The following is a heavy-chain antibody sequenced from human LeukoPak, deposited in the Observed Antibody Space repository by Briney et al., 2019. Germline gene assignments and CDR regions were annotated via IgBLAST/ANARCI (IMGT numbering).Heavy chain of an antibody. CDR1: GFILSSYG. D-gene: IGHD4-11*01. Sequence: GGSLRLSCAASGFILSSYGIHWVRQAPGKGLEWVAVIRYDGDNIYYGDSVKGRFSISRDNSKNTVYLQMDSLRAEDTAVYYCPRDAGGAFGNYVNYFDYWGQGTLVTVSS. CDR3: PRDAGGAFGNYVNYFDY. CDR2: IRYDGDNI. J-gene: IGHJ4*02. V-gene: IGHV3-33*01.